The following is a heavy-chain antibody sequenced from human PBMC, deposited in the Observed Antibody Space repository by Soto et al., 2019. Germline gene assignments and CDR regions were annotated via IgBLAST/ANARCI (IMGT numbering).Heavy chain of an antibody. CDR3: ARARYQLLHPYYYGMDV. J-gene: IGHJ6*02. CDR1: GGSLSSYY. CDR2: IHYSGST. D-gene: IGHD2-2*01. Sequence: SETLSLTCTVSGGSLSSYYWSWIRQSPGKGLEWIGYIHYSGSTKSNPSLKSRVTISVDTSRNQVSLKLSSVTAADSAVYFCARARYQLLHPYYYGMDVWGQGTTVTVSS. V-gene: IGHV4-59*01.